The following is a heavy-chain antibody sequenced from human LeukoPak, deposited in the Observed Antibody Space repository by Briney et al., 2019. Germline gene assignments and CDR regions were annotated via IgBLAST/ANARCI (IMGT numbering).Heavy chain of an antibody. Sequence: GGSLRPSCAASGLTFSNSWMSWVRQAPGKGLEWVALINPDGSRKNYVDAVKGRFSVSRDNAENSLYLQMNSLRVEDTAVYYCARDPGYGALDYWGQGTLVTVSS. J-gene: IGHJ4*02. D-gene: IGHD5-18*01. V-gene: IGHV3-7*01. CDR2: INPDGSRK. CDR1: GLTFSNSW. CDR3: ARDPGYGALDY.